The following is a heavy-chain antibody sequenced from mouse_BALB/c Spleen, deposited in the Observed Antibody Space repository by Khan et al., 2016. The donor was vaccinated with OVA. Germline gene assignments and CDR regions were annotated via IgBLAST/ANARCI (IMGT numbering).Heavy chain of an antibody. D-gene: IGHD1-1*01. J-gene: IGHJ2*01. CDR2: INPSTGYT. CDR3: ARKGRRWDFDY. CDR1: GYTFINYW. Sequence: QIQLVQSGAQLAKPGASVKMPCKASGYTFINYWILWVKQRPGQGLEWIGYINPSTGYTEYNQNFKDKATLTADKSSSTAYMQLSSLTSEDSAVYYCARKGRRWDFDYGGQGTTLT. V-gene: IGHV1-7*01.